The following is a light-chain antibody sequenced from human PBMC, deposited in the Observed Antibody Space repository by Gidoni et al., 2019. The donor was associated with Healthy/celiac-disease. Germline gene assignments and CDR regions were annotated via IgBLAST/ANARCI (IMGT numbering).Light chain of an antibody. CDR2: QDS. CDR1: TLGDKY. J-gene: IGLJ1*01. V-gene: IGLV3-1*01. Sequence: SYELTQPPSVSVSPGQTASITCSGDTLGDKYACWYQQKPGQSPVLVIYQDSKRPSGIPERFSGSNSGNTATLTIRGTQAMDESYYYCQAWDSSTAVFGTGTKVTVL. CDR3: QAWDSSTAV.